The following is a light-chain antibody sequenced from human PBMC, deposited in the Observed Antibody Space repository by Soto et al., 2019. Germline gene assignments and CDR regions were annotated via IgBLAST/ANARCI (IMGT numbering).Light chain of an antibody. Sequence: EIVLTQSPGTLSLSPGERATLSCRASQSVSNNLAWYQQKPGQAPRLLIYGASTRANGIPARFSGSGSGTELTLTISSLQSEDFAVYYCQQYNNWPTLTFGGGTKVDIK. CDR3: QQYNNWPTLT. J-gene: IGKJ4*01. CDR2: GAS. CDR1: QSVSNN. V-gene: IGKV3-15*01.